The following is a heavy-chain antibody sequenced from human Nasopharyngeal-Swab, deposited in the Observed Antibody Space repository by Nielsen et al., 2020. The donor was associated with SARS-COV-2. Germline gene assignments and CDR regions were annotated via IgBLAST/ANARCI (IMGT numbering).Heavy chain of an antibody. CDR2: INPNSGGT. CDR1: GYTFTGYY. J-gene: IGHJ6*02. D-gene: IGHD2-2*01. CDR3: ARGGYCSSTSRSYYYYGMDV. Sequence: ASVKVSCKASGYTFTGYYMHWVRQAPGQGLEWMGRINPNSGGTNYAQKFQGRVTMTRDTSISTAYMELSRLRSDDTAVYYCARGGYCSSTSRSYYYYGMDVWGQGTTVIVSS. V-gene: IGHV1-2*06.